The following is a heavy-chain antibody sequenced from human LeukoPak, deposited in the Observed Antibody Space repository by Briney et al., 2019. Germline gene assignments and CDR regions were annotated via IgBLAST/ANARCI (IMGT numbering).Heavy chain of an antibody. CDR1: GFTFSSYE. CDR2: ISSSGSTI. CDR3: ARGWIQLWWTHHDAFDI. D-gene: IGHD5-18*01. V-gene: IGHV3-48*03. Sequence: PGGSLRLSCAASGFTFSSYEMNWVRQAPGKGLEWVSYISSSGSTIYYADSVKGRFTISRDNAKNSLYLQMNSLRAEDTALYYCARGWIQLWWTHHDAFDIWGQGTMVTVSS. J-gene: IGHJ3*02.